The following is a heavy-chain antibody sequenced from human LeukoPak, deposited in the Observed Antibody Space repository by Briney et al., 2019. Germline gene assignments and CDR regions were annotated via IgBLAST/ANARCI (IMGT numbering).Heavy chain of an antibody. CDR1: GFTFSSYG. D-gene: IGHD3-10*01. V-gene: IGHV3-7*01. J-gene: IGHJ5*02. CDR2: IKQDGSDK. CDR3: ARRANGARSYVDNWFEP. Sequence: GGSLRLSCAASGFTFSSYGMSGVRQAPGKGLEWVANIKQDGSDKYYVDSVKGRFTISRDNSKNTLYLQMNSLRAEDTAVYYCARRANGARSYVDNWFEPWGQGTLVTVSS.